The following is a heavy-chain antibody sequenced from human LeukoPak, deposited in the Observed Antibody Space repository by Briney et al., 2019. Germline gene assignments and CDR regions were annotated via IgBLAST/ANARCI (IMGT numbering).Heavy chain of an antibody. J-gene: IGHJ3*01. Sequence: SETLSLTCTVSGDSISNDYWSWIRQTPGKGLEWIGYIYYSGGTRYNPSLQSRVTISIDRFKNHFSLKLTSLSAADTAVYYCARLLDYDSSGDPDTFNAWGQGTMVAVSS. CDR2: IYYSGGT. CDR1: GDSISNDY. V-gene: IGHV4-59*01. D-gene: IGHD3-22*01. CDR3: ARLLDYDSSGDPDTFNA.